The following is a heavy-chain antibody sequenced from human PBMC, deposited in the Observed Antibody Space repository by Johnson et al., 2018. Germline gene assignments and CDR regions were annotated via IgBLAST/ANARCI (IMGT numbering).Heavy chain of an antibody. V-gene: IGHV1-69*01. CDR1: GGTFNTYA. CDR2: IIPIFGTA. D-gene: IGHD3-10*01. J-gene: IGHJ6*02. CDR3: ARMLLWFGELSSYYYYGMDV. Sequence: QVQLVESGAEMKKXGSSVKVSCKASGGTFNTYAIIWVRQAPGQGLEWMGGIIPIFGTANYAQKFQGRATISADAPTSTAYMELSSLRPEETAVYYCARMLLWFGELSSYYYYGMDVWGQGTTVTVSS.